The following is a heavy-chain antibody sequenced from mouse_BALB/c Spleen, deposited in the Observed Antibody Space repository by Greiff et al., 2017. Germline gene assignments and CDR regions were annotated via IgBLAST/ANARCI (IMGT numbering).Heavy chain of an antibody. V-gene: IGHV1S81*02. CDR3: ARSGYYYGSSRDFAY. Sequence: QVQLQQSGAELVKPGASVKLSCKASGYTFTSYWMHWVKQRPGQGLEWIGEINPSNGRTNYNEKFKSKATLTVDKSSSTAYMQLSSLTSEDSAVYYCARSGYYYGSSRDFAYWGQGTLVTVSA. CDR2: INPSNGRT. CDR1: GYTFTSYW. J-gene: IGHJ3*01. D-gene: IGHD1-1*01.